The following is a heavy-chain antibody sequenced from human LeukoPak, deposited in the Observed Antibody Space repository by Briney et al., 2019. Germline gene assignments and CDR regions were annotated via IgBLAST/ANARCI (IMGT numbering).Heavy chain of an antibody. V-gene: IGHV1-2*02. CDR3: ARGFHPHYYDSSDYYY. D-gene: IGHD3-22*01. CDR2: INPNSGGT. J-gene: IGHJ4*02. Sequence: ASVKVSCKASGYTFTGYYMHWVRQAPGQGLEWMGWINPNSGGTNYAQKFQGRVTMTRDTSISTAYMELSRLRSDDTAVYYCARGFHPHYYDSSDYYYWSQGTLVTVSS. CDR1: GYTFTGYY.